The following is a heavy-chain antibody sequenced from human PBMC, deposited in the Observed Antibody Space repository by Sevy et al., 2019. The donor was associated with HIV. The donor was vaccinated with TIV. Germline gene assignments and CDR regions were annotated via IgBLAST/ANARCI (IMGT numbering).Heavy chain of an antibody. CDR2: IYHSGYT. CDR1: GGSISSVNW. Sequence: SETLSLTCAVSGGSISSVNWWHWVRQPPGKGLEWIGEIYHSGYTNYNPPLKSRVTISVDNSKNQFSLNLNSVTAADTAVYYCARGGETPRGFDPWGQGSLVTVSS. V-gene: IGHV4-4*02. CDR3: ARGGETPRGFDP. J-gene: IGHJ5*02. D-gene: IGHD3-16*01.